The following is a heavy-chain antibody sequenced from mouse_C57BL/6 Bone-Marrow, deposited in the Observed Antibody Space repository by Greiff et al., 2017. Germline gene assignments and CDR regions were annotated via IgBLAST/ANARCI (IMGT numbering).Heavy chain of an antibody. J-gene: IGHJ2*01. CDR3: AKGGWLLREDY. CDR1: GYTFTSYW. CDR2: IHPNSGST. D-gene: IGHD2-3*01. V-gene: IGHV1-64*01. Sequence: QVQLQQSGAELVKPGASVKLSCKASGYTFTSYWMHWVKQRPGQGLEWIGMIHPNSGSTNYNEKFKSKATLTVDKSSSTAYMQLSSLTSEDSAVYYCAKGGWLLREDYWGQGTTLTVSS.